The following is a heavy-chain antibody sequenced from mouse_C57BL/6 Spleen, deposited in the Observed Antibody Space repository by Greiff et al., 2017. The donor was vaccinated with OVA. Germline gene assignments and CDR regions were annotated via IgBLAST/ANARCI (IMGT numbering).Heavy chain of an antibody. CDR1: GYTFTSYW. CDR3: ARLYYGSRGYAMDY. J-gene: IGHJ4*01. CDR2: IYPGSGST. Sequence: VQLQQPGAELVKPGASVKMSCKASGYTFTSYWITWVKQRPGQGLEWIGDIYPGSGSTNYTEKFKSKATLTVDTSSSTAYMQLSSLTSEDSAVDYWARLYYGSRGYAMDYWGQGTSVTVSA. V-gene: IGHV1-55*01. D-gene: IGHD1-1*01.